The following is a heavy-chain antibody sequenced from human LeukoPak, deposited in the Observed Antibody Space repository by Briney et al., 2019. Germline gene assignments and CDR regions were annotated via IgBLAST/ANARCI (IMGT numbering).Heavy chain of an antibody. CDR2: ITDNAYST. D-gene: IGHD1-26*01. CDR3: VKRATVGAPSPLFDY. CDR1: GFTFSNYA. V-gene: IGHV3-64D*09. J-gene: IGHJ4*02. Sequence: GGSLRLSCLASGFTFSNYAMRWVRQAPGKGLEYISAITDNAYSTYYADSVKGRFTISRDNSKNTLYLQMSSLTPEDTAVYYCVKRATVGAPSPLFDYWGQGTLVTVSS.